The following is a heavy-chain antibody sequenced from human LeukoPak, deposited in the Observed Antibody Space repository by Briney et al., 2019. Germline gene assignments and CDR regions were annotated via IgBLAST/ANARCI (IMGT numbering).Heavy chain of an antibody. CDR2: INHSGST. V-gene: IGHV4-34*01. Sequence: TSETLSLTCAVSGGSFSGYYWSWIRQPPGKGLEWIGEINHSGSTNYNPSLKSRVTISVDTSKNQFSLKLSSVTAADTAVYYCATVLWSGYYKNYYYMDVWGKGTTVTVSS. J-gene: IGHJ6*03. CDR1: GGSFSGYY. D-gene: IGHD3-3*01. CDR3: ATVLWSGYYKNYYYMDV.